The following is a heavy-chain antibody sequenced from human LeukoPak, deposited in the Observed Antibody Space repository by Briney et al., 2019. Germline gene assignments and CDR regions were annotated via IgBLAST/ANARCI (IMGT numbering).Heavy chain of an antibody. Sequence: SETLSLTCTVSGGSISSYYWSWIRQPAGKGLEWIGRISAIGGTDYNPSLKNRVTISLDTSNIQFSLNVYSVTAADTAFYYCARDRGYSDYEIIDYWGQGTLVTVSS. V-gene: IGHV4-4*07. CDR3: ARDRGYSDYEIIDY. CDR2: ISAIGGT. CDR1: GGSISSYY. D-gene: IGHD5-12*01. J-gene: IGHJ4*02.